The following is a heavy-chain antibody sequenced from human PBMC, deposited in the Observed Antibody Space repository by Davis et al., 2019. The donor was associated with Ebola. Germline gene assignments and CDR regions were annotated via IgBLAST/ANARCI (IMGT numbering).Heavy chain of an antibody. D-gene: IGHD6-19*01. CDR3: ARQGGYSSGWSRPDYFDY. CDR1: GGSISSSSYY. Sequence: MPSETLSLTCTVSGGSISSSSYYWGWIRQPPGKGLEWIGSIYYSGSTYYNPSLKSRVTISVDTSKNQFSLKLSSVTAADTAVYYCARQGGYSSGWSRPDYFDYWGQGTLVTVSS. CDR2: IYYSGST. J-gene: IGHJ4*02. V-gene: IGHV4-39*01.